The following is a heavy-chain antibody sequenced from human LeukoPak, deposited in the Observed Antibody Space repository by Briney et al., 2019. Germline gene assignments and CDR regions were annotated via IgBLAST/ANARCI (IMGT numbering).Heavy chain of an antibody. Sequence: GESLKISCRGFGYAFYGYWIGWVRQMPGKSLEWMGIIYPDDSTTEYSPSFQGQVTMSVDKSMSIAYLQWSSLKASDTAMYYCARLITYYYDSSGYYGAFDIWGQGTMVTVSS. CDR2: IYPDDSTT. V-gene: IGHV5-51*01. J-gene: IGHJ3*02. CDR3: ARLITYYYDSSGYYGAFDI. D-gene: IGHD3-22*01. CDR1: GYAFYGYW.